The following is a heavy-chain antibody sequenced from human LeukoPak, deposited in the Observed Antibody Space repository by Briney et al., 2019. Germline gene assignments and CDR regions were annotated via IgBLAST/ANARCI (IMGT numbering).Heavy chain of an antibody. V-gene: IGHV4-61*01. CDR2: IYYSGST. CDR1: GGSVSSGSYY. CDR3: AAVWAMAFDI. D-gene: IGHD2-2*01. J-gene: IGHJ3*02. Sequence: SSETLSLTCTVSGGSVSSGSYYWSWIRQPPGKGLEWIGYIYYSGSTNYNPSLKSRVTMSVDTSKNQFSLKLSSVTAADTAVYYCAAVWAMAFDIWGQGTMVTVSS.